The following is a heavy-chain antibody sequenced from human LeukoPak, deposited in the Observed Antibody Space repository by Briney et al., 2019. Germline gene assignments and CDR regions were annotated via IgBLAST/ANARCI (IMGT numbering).Heavy chain of an antibody. V-gene: IGHV3-33*05. D-gene: IGHD3-16*02. J-gene: IGHJ4*02. Sequence: PGRSLRLSCAASAFTFTFSTSGMHWVRQAPGKGLEGVAFIQYDDSEKYYADSVRGRCTISRDNSKNTVYLQMNSLRAKDTAVYYCAREGGTIEIGEFDYWGQGTLVTVSS. CDR2: IQYDDSEK. CDR3: AREGGTIEIGEFDY. CDR1: AFTFTFSTSG.